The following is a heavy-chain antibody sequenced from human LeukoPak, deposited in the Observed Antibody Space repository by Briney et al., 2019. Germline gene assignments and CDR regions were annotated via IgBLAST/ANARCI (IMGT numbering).Heavy chain of an antibody. D-gene: IGHD4-23*01. CDR1: GGTFSSYA. J-gene: IGHJ6*03. CDR2: IIPIFGTA. CDR3: ARCKVNYYYYYMDV. V-gene: IGHV1-69*13. Sequence: ASVKVSGKASGGTFSSYAISWVRQAPGQGLEWMGGIIPIFGTANYAQKFQGRVTITADESTSTAYMELSSLRSEDTAVYYCARCKVNYYYYYMDVWGKGTTVTVSS.